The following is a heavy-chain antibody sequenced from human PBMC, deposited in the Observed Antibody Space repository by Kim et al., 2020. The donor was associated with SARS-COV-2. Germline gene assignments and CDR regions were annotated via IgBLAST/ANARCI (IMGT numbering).Heavy chain of an antibody. J-gene: IGHJ4*02. CDR2: IYYSGST. CDR3: ARVTGSLGGNTVDY. D-gene: IGHD3-16*01. CDR1: GGSISSGGYH. Sequence: SETLSLTCTVSGGSISSGGYHWTWIRQHPGKGLEWIGYIYYSGSTYYNPSLKSRVTISVDTSKSQFSLKLSSVTAADTAVYYCARVTGSLGGNTVDYWGQGTLVTVSS. V-gene: IGHV4-31*03.